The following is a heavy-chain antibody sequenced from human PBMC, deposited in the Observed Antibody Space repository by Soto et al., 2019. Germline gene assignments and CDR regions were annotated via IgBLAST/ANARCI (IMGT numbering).Heavy chain of an antibody. J-gene: IGHJ5*02. Sequence: GESLKISCTGFGYTFTTFWISWVRQMPGRGLEWMGRIDPRDSYTNYSPSFQGHVTISVDESISTAYLQWGSLKASDTAMYYCARLYCTSSTCDSWFDPWGRGNRGTVAS. CDR1: GYTFTTFW. CDR2: IDPRDSYT. CDR3: ARLYCTSSTCDSWFDP. V-gene: IGHV5-10-1*01. D-gene: IGHD2-8*01.